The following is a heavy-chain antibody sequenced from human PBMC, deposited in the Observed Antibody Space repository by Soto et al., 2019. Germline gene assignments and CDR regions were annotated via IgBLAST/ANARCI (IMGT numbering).Heavy chain of an antibody. Sequence: GASVKVSCKASGYSFIAYFIHWVRQAPGHGFEWVGWINPNNGATNIARKFQGRVTMTRDTSISTAYMEVGRLRSDDTAVFYCARVLTSVTTGELDPWGQGTLVTVSS. J-gene: IGHJ5*02. CDR3: ARVLTSVTTGELDP. CDR2: INPNNGAT. CDR1: GYSFIAYF. V-gene: IGHV1-2*02. D-gene: IGHD4-17*01.